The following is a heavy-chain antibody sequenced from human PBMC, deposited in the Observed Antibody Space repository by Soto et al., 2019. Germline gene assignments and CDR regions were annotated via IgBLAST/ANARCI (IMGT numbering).Heavy chain of an antibody. V-gene: IGHV4-31*03. Sequence: QVQLQESGPGLVKPSQTLSLTCTVSGGSISSGSYYWSWIRQPPGKGLEWIGYIYYSGSAYYNPSLKSRLTISVDTSKNQFSLKLSSVTAADTAVYYCARVNWNYERTFDYWGQGTLVTVSS. CDR2: IYYSGSA. CDR3: ARVNWNYERTFDY. D-gene: IGHD1-7*01. J-gene: IGHJ4*02. CDR1: GGSISSGSYY.